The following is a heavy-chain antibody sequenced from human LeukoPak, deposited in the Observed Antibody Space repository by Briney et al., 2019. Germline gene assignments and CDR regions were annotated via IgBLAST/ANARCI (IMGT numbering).Heavy chain of an antibody. J-gene: IGHJ4*02. CDR2: ISYNGAFI. CDR3: AKVRGTRSSGFFFDY. Sequence: PGGSLRLSCSASGFPFGEFATHWVRQAPGKGLEWLSIISYNGAFIDYADSVKGRFTVSRDNDENSLYIHMNSLRAEDTAFYYCAKVRGTRSSGFFFDYWGEGILVSVSS. V-gene: IGHV3-9*01. D-gene: IGHD6-25*01. CDR1: GFPFGEFA.